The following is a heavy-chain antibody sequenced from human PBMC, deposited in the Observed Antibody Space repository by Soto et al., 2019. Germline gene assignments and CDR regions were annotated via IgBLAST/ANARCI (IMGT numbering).Heavy chain of an antibody. CDR3: ARGCSSTSCYYYYYYGMDV. V-gene: IGHV1-18*01. CDR1: GGTFSSYA. D-gene: IGHD2-2*01. J-gene: IGHJ6*02. Sequence: ASVKVSCKASGGTFSSYAISWVRQAPGQGLEWMGWISAYNGNTNYAQKLQGRVTMTTDTSTSTAYMELRSLRSDDTAVYYCARGCSSTSCYYYYYYGMDVWGQGTTVTVSS. CDR2: ISAYNGNT.